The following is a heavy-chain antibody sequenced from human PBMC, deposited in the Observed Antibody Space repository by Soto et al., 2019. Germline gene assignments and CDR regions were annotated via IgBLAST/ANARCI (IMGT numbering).Heavy chain of an antibody. CDR3: AGDYSGRPEGYFDL. Sequence: EVQLVESGGGLVQPGGSLRLSCAASGFTVSSNYMSWVRQAPGKGLEWVSVIYSGGSTYYADSVKGRFTISRHNSKNTLYLPMNSLRAEDTAVYYCAGDYSGRPEGYFDLWGRGTLVTVSS. J-gene: IGHJ2*01. D-gene: IGHD1-26*01. CDR1: GFTVSSNY. V-gene: IGHV3-53*04. CDR2: IYSGGST.